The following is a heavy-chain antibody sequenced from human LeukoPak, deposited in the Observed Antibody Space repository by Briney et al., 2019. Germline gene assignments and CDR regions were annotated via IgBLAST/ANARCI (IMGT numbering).Heavy chain of an antibody. CDR2: INHSGST. CDR1: GGSFSGYY. CDR3: TRDREYGTQDS. V-gene: IGHV4-34*01. D-gene: IGHD2/OR15-2a*01. J-gene: IGHJ4*02. Sequence: KPSETLSLTCAVYGGSFSGYYWSWIRQPPGKGLEWIGEINHSGSTNYNPSLKSRVTISVDTSKNQFSLKLSSVTAADTAVYFCTRDREYGTQDSWGQGTLVTVSS.